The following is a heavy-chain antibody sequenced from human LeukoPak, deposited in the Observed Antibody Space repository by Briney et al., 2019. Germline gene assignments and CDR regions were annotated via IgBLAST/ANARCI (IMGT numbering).Heavy chain of an antibody. D-gene: IGHD3-10*01. Sequence: SETLSLTCTVSGGSISNSIYYWGWIRQPPEKGLEWIGSIYYSGTTSYNPSLESRVTISVDASNNQVSLKLNSVTAADTAVYFCARGGFYGHPFEFGGQGTLVAVSS. CDR3: ARGGFYGHPFEF. J-gene: IGHJ4*02. V-gene: IGHV4-39*07. CDR2: IYYSGTT. CDR1: GGSISNSIYY.